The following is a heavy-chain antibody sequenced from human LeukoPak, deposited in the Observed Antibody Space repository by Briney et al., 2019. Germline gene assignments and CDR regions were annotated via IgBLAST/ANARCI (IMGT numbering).Heavy chain of an antibody. D-gene: IGHD3-22*01. Sequence: SETLSLTCAVSGYSISSVYYWGWIRQPPGKGLEWIGSIYHSGSTYYNPSLKSRVTISVDTSKNQFSLKLSSVTAADTAVYYCARAESIVVVTYWGQGTLVTVSS. CDR2: IYHSGST. CDR1: GYSISSVYY. V-gene: IGHV4-38-2*01. J-gene: IGHJ4*02. CDR3: ARAESIVVVTY.